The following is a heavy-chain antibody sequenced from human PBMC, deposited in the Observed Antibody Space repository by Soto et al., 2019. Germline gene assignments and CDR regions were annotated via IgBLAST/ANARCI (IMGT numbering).Heavy chain of an antibody. D-gene: IGHD4-4*01. Sequence: EVQLVESGGGLVKPGGSLRLSCAASGFTFSNAWMNWVRQAPGKGLEWVGRIKSKTDGGTTDYAAPVKGRFTISRDDSKNTLYLQMNSLKTEDTAAYYCTTGPYSNFYYYGMDVWGQGTTVTVSS. CDR1: GFTFSNAW. J-gene: IGHJ6*02. CDR3: TTGPYSNFYYYGMDV. CDR2: IKSKTDGGTT. V-gene: IGHV3-15*07.